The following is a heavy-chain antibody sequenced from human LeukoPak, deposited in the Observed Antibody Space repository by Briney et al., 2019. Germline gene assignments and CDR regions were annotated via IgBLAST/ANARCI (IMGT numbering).Heavy chain of an antibody. CDR3: ARDASAGGEYFDY. D-gene: IGHD6-13*01. CDR2: IYHSGST. CDR1: GYSISSGYY. V-gene: IGHV4-38-2*02. J-gene: IGHJ4*02. Sequence: PSETLSLTCAVSGYSISSGYYWGRIRQPPGKGLEWLRSIYHSGSTYYNPSLKSRVTISVDTSKNQFSLKLSSVTAADTAVYYYARDASAGGEYFDYWGQGTLVTVSS.